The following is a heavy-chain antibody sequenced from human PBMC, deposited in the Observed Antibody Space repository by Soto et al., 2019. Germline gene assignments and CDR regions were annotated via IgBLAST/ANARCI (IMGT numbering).Heavy chain of an antibody. Sequence: EVQLVESGGGLVQPGRSLRLSCAASGFTFDDYAMHWVRRVPGKGLEWVSSISWNSNIIGYADSVKGRFTISRDNAKNSPYLQMNRLRPEDTALYYCAKGGPDGFCSGGRCYFDYWGQGTLVTVSS. V-gene: IGHV3-9*01. CDR3: AKGGPDGFCSGGRCYFDY. CDR2: ISWNSNII. D-gene: IGHD2-15*01. J-gene: IGHJ4*02. CDR1: GFTFDDYA.